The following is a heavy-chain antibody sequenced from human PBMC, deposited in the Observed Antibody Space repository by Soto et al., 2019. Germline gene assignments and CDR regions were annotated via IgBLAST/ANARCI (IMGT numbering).Heavy chain of an antibody. CDR3: ARQVTGFMGYAYDI. CDR1: GGSISGYY. J-gene: IGHJ3*02. V-gene: IGHV4-59*08. Sequence: LSLTCTVSGGSISGYYWAWVRQPPERGLEWIGIIYYYGTISSNPSLNSRVTLSVDTSKNQFSLKLNSVAAADTAIYYCARQVTGFMGYAYDIWGQGTMVTVS. D-gene: IGHD3-9*01. CDR2: IYYYGTI.